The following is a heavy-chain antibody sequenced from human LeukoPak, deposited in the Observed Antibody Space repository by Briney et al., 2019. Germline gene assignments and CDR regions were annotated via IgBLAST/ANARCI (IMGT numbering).Heavy chain of an antibody. Sequence: GGSLRLSCVASGFTFSSYAMSWVRQAPGKGLEWVSAISGSGGSTYYADSVKGRFTISRDNSKNTLYLQMNSLRAEDTAVYYCAKGGTYYYDSSGYYYSKYYFDYWGQGTLVTVSS. CDR3: AKGGTYYYDSSGYYYSKYYFDY. CDR2: ISGSGGST. J-gene: IGHJ4*02. D-gene: IGHD3-22*01. CDR1: GFTFSSYA. V-gene: IGHV3-23*01.